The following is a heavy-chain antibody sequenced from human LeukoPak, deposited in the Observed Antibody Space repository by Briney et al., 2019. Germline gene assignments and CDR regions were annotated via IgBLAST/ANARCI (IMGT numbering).Heavy chain of an antibody. D-gene: IGHD3-10*01. CDR2: IYSGGST. CDR1: GFTVSSND. V-gene: IGHV3-53*01. CDR3: ARERLRFGEYYFDY. J-gene: IGHJ4*02. Sequence: GGSLRLSCAASGFTVSSNDMSWVRQAPGKGLECISVIYSGGSTDYADSVKGRLTISRDNSKNTLYLQMNSLRAEDTAVYYCARERLRFGEYYFDYWGQGTLATVSS.